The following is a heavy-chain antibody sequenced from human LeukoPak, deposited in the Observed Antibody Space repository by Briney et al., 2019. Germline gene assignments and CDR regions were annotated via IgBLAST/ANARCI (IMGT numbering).Heavy chain of an antibody. CDR1: GFTFTDYS. V-gene: IGHV3-21*06. CDR2: ISTVSIYT. D-gene: IGHD6-25*01. Sequence: GGSLRLSCAPSGFTFTDYSMNWVRQAPGKGLEWVASISTVSIYTFYADSVKGRFSISRDNVRNLLYLQMRSLGAEDTAVYYCARDGSGFYLYNYMDVWGKGTTVTVSS. J-gene: IGHJ6*03. CDR3: ARDGSGFYLYNYMDV.